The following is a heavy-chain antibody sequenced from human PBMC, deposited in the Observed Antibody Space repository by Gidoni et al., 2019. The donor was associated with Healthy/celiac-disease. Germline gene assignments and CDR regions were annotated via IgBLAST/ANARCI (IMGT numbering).Heavy chain of an antibody. D-gene: IGHD6-13*01. CDR1: VFTFSSYA. CDR2: ISGSGGST. CDR3: ARNGKAAVYRGWFDP. Sequence: EVQLLESGGGLVQPGGSLRLSCAASVFTFSSYAMSWVRQAPGKGLEWVSAISGSGGSTYYADSVKGRFTISRDNSKNTLYLQMNSLRAEDTAVYYCARNGKAAVYRGWFDPWGQGTLVTVSS. V-gene: IGHV3-23*01. J-gene: IGHJ5*02.